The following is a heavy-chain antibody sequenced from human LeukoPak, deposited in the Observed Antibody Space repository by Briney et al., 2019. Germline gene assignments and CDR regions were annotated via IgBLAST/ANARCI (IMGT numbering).Heavy chain of an antibody. CDR1: GFTFSSYA. D-gene: IGHD3-10*01. Sequence: GGSLRLSCAASGFTFSSYAMSWVRQAPGKGLEWVSAISGSGGSTYYADSVKGRFTISRTNSKNTLYLQMNSLRAEDTAVYYCAKKGLWFGELLYFDYWGQGTLVTVSS. V-gene: IGHV3-23*01. J-gene: IGHJ4*02. CDR2: ISGSGGST. CDR3: AKKGLWFGELLYFDY.